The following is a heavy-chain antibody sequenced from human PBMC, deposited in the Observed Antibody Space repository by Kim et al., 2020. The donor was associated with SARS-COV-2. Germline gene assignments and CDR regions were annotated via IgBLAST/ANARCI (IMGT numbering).Heavy chain of an antibody. J-gene: IGHJ4*02. Sequence: SETLSLTCTVSDGSISSRGYYWSWIRQHPGKGLEWIGYIYYSGYMYYNPSLKSRVLISVDRPKNQFSLKLSAVTAADTAVYYCARNSAGDHHFDYWGQGTLVTVSS. CDR3: ARNSAGDHHFDY. D-gene: IGHD4-17*01. V-gene: IGHV4-31*03. CDR1: DGSISSRGYY. CDR2: IYYSGYM.